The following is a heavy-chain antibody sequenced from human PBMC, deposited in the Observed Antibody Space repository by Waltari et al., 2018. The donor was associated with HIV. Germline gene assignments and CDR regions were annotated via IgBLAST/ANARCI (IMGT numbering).Heavy chain of an antibody. CDR2: RKQDGSEK. J-gene: IGHJ6*02. Sequence: EVQLVESGGGLVQPGGSRRLSCAASGLTFSSYWMSWVRQAPGKDVGWVANRKQDGSEKYYVDSVKGRFTIPRDNAKNSLYLQMNGLRVEDTAVYYCAIVSSWYSPNMDVWGQGTTVTVS. D-gene: IGHD6-13*01. CDR3: AIVSSWYSPNMDV. CDR1: GLTFSSYW. V-gene: IGHV3-7*01.